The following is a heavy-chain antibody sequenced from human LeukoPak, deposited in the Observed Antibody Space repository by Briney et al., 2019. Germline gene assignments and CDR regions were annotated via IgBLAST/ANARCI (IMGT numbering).Heavy chain of an antibody. CDR1: GYTFTDYY. CDR2: INPNSGAT. D-gene: IGHD2-21*02. V-gene: IGHV1-2*02. J-gene: IGHJ3*02. Sequence: ASVKVSCKTSGYTFTDYYMHWVRQAPGQGLEWMGWINPNSGATNYAQKFQGRVTMTRDTSISTAYMELSRLRSDDTAVYYCARPDCGSGDCYSMDAFDIWGQGTMVTVSS. CDR3: ARPDCGSGDCYSMDAFDI.